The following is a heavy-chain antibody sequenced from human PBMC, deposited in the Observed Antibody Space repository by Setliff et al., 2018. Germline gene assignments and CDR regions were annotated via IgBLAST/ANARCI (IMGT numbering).Heavy chain of an antibody. CDR2: IYPADSDT. V-gene: IGHV5-51*01. CDR3: ARRGYGGYIYGSFDS. CDR1: GYRFTSQW. J-gene: IGHJ5*01. Sequence: GESLKISCKASGYRFTSQWIAWVRQTPGRGLERMGIIYPADSDTTYSPSFQGQVTISVDKSLSTAYLQWSSLKASDSGKYYCARRGYGGYIYGSFDSWGQGTLVTVSS. D-gene: IGHD5-18*01.